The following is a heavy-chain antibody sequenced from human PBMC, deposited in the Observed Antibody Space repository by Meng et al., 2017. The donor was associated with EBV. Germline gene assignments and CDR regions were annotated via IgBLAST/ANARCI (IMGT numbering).Heavy chain of an antibody. CDR3: ASESGRGFTPDY. D-gene: IGHD3-10*01. V-gene: IGHV1-69*01. Sequence: QWQGERSGAGVKKPGASVKVSCRTSGGTFRSDAVSWVRQAPGQGLEWMGGLIPMSGAPHYAQKFQDRVTIIADESTSTHSMELNNLRFEDTAMYYCASESGRGFTPDYWGQGTLVTDSS. CDR1: GGTFRSDA. CDR2: LIPMSGAP. J-gene: IGHJ4*02.